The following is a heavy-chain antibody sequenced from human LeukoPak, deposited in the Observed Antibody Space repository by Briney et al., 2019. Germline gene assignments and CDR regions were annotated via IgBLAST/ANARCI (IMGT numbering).Heavy chain of an antibody. J-gene: IGHJ4*02. CDR3: ARDYYCSGGSCLYFDY. CDR1: GFTLSSYG. D-gene: IGHD2-15*01. Sequence: GGSLRLSCAASGFTLSSYGMHWVRQAPGKGLEWVAVMYYDGISKYYADSVKGRFTISRDNSNNTLYLQMNSLRVEDTAVYYCARDYYCSGGSCLYFDYWGQGTLVTVSS. V-gene: IGHV3-33*01. CDR2: MYYDGISK.